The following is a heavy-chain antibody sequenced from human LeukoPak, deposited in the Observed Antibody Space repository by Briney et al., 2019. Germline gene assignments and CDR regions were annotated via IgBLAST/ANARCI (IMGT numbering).Heavy chain of an antibody. J-gene: IGHJ4*02. V-gene: IGHV1-3*03. CDR1: GYTLTSYA. D-gene: IGHD3-3*01. CDR2: INAGNGNT. Sequence: ASVKVSCKASGYTLTSYAMHWVRQAPGQRLEWMGWINAGNGNTKYSQEFQGRVTITRDTSASTAYMELSSLRSEDTAVYYCARAYYDFWSGYYKGAGYWGQGTLVTVSS. CDR3: ARAYYDFWSGYYKGAGY.